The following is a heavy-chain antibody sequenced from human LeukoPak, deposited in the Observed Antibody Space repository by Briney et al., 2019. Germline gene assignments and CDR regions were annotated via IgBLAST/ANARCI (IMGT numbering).Heavy chain of an antibody. D-gene: IGHD5-18*01. CDR1: GFTFSSYS. CDR2: ISSSSSYI. Sequence: GGSLRLSCAASGFTFSSYSMNWVRQAPGKGLEWVSSISSSSSYIYYADSVKGRFTISRDNAKNSLYLQMNSLRAEDTAVYYCAREVQLMYYFDYWGQGTLVTVSS. V-gene: IGHV3-21*01. CDR3: AREVQLMYYFDY. J-gene: IGHJ4*02.